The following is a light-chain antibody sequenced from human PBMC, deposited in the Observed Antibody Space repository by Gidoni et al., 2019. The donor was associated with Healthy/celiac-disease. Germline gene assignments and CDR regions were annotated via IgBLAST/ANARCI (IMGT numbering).Light chain of an antibody. J-gene: IGKJ4*01. Sequence: EIVLTQSPATLSLSPGERATLSCRARQSVSSYLAWYQQKPGQAPRLLIYDASRFSGSGSGTDFTLTISSLEPEDFAVYYCQQRSNWPTFGGGTKVEIK. CDR3: QQRSNWPT. CDR1: QSVSSY. V-gene: IGKV3-11*01. CDR2: DAS.